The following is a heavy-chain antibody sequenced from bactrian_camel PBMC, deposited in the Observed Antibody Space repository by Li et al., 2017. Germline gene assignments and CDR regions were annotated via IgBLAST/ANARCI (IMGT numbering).Heavy chain of an antibody. Sequence: HVQLVESGGGSVEAGGSQRLSCVVTDDANEFEWIGWFRPDDKGGRVGVAVIDRDGRTGYLDSVKDRFTISRDGTKNTVYLQMNKLKPEDTAMYTCAADPRKLSCWARSPTDFGYWGQGTQVTVS. CDR3: AADPRKLSCWARSPTDFGY. V-gene: IGHV3S53*01. D-gene: IGHD1*01. CDR2: IDRDGRT. CDR1: DDANEFEW. J-gene: IGHJ6*01.